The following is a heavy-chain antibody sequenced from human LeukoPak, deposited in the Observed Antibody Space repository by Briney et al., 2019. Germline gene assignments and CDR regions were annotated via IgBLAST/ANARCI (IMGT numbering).Heavy chain of an antibody. CDR2: IYTSGGT. D-gene: IGHD2-21*01. J-gene: IGHJ3*02. CDR1: GGSISSGSYC. Sequence: SQTLSLTCTVSGGSISSGSYCWSWIRQPAGEGLEWIGRIYTSGGTNYNPSLKSRVSISVDTSKNQFSLKLSSVTAADTAVYYCARARDLIPIGAFDIWGQGTMVTVSS. CDR3: ARARDLIPIGAFDI. V-gene: IGHV4-61*02.